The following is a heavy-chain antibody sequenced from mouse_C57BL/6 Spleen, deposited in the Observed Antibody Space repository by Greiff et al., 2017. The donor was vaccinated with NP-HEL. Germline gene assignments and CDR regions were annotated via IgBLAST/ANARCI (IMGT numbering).Heavy chain of an antibody. V-gene: IGHV1-80*01. D-gene: IGHD1-1*01. CDR3: ARWGITTVVERESFAY. CDR1: GYAFSSYW. Sequence: QVQLKQSGAELVKPGASVKISCKASGYAFSSYWMNWVKQRPGKGLEWIGQIYPGDGDTNYNGKFKGKATLTADKSSSTAYMQLSSLTSEDSAVYFCARWGITTVVERESFAYWGQGTLVTVSA. CDR2: IYPGDGDT. J-gene: IGHJ3*01.